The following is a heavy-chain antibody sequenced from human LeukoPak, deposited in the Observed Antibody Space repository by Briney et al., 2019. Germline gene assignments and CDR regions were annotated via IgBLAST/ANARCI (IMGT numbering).Heavy chain of an antibody. D-gene: IGHD6-19*01. CDR3: TREGRSGWYNYFDY. V-gene: IGHV3-49*04. CDR1: GFPFSSYW. J-gene: IGHJ4*02. Sequence: PGGSLRLSCVASGFPFSSYWMTWVRQAPGKGLEWVGFIRSKAYGGTTEYAASVKGRFTISRDDSKSIAYLQMNSLKTEDTAVYYCTREGRSGWYNYFDYWGQGTLVTVSS. CDR2: IRSKAYGGTT.